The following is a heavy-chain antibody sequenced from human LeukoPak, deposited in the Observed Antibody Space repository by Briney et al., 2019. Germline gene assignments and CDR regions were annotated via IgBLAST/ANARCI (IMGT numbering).Heavy chain of an antibody. D-gene: IGHD3-16*02. V-gene: IGHV4-59*11. CDR1: GGSLSTHY. CDR3: ARYIWGSYPTFEDY. CDR2: ISYSGST. Sequence: PSETLSLTCTVSGGSLSTHYWSWIRQPPGKGLDWIGYISYSGSTNYNPSLQSRVTISVDTSKNQFYLKLNSVTAADTAVYYCARYIWGSYPTFEDYWGQGSLVTVSS. J-gene: IGHJ4*02.